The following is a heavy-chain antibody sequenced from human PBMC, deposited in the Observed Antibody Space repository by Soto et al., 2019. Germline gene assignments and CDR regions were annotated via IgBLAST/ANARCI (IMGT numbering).Heavy chain of an antibody. CDR2: IYPGDSDT. Sequence: LKSSDKGCGYRDNNYWVVWLHQMPGKGLEWMGIIYPGDSDTRYSPSFQGQVTISADKSISTAYLQWSSLKASDTAMYYCARHGEEWFSPGYGMDVWGQGTTVTVSS. CDR1: GYRDNNYW. J-gene: IGHJ6*02. V-gene: IGHV5-51*07. CDR3: ARHGEEWFSPGYGMDV. D-gene: IGHD3-3*01.